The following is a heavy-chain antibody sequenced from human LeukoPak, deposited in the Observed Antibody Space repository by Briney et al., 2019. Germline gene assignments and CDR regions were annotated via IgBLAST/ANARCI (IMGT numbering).Heavy chain of an antibody. J-gene: IGHJ4*02. D-gene: IGHD4/OR15-4a*01. V-gene: IGHV3-23*01. CDR1: GFSFTNHA. CDR2: ISDTAGTT. CDR3: ARGGAYDYGVFDV. Sequence: TGGSLRLACAASGFSFTNHAMSWVRQAPGEGLQWVSTISDTAGTTFYADSVRDRFTISRDVSNNTLYLQMGGLRADDTAVYYCARGGAYDYGVFDVWGQGTLVTVSS.